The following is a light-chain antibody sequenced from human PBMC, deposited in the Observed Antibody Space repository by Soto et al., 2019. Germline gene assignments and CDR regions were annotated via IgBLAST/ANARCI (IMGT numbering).Light chain of an antibody. CDR1: QRIRTS. CDR2: AAS. Sequence: DIQMTQSPASLSASIGDRVTVTCRASQRIRTSLNWYQHKPGKAPKLLIYAASSLESGVPSRFSGSGSGTDFRLSISSLQPEDFETYYCQQSYTNPLTFGQGTKVDIK. J-gene: IGKJ1*01. V-gene: IGKV1-39*01. CDR3: QQSYTNPLT.